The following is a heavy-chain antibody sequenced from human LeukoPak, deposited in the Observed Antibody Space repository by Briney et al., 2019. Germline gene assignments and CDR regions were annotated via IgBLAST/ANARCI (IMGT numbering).Heavy chain of an antibody. CDR2: LTGYGGA. J-gene: IGHJ5*02. V-gene: IGHV3-23*01. CDR1: GFSFTSYA. D-gene: IGHD6-13*01. CDR3: AKGAAAGKVDWFDP. Sequence: GGSLRLSCEASGFSFTSYAMMWVRQAPGKGLQWIATLTGYGGAYYAGSGEGRFIVSRDISKNTFFLQMYSLRAEDTAVYYCAKGAAAGKVDWFDPWGQGTLVTASS.